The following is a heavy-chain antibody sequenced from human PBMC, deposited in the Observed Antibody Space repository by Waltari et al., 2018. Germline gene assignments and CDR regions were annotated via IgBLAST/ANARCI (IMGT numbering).Heavy chain of an antibody. Sequence: QVQLVESGGGVVQPGRSLRLSCAASGFTFSTYTMHWVRQAPGKGLEWVAVTSHDESHKYYADSVKGRFTISKDNSKNTLYLQMNSLSTEDTAMYYCARDDRDGLPDYFDFWGQGNSVTVSS. CDR2: TSHDESHK. CDR3: ARDDRDGLPDYFDF. CDR1: GFTFSTYT. D-gene: IGHD2-8*01. J-gene: IGHJ4*01. V-gene: IGHV3-30*01.